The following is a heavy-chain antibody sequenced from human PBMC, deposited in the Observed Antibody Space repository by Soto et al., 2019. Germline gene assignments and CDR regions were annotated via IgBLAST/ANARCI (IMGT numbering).Heavy chain of an antibody. CDR3: ARDPNPRIAAAGIWSGAPDY. Sequence: GASVKVSCKASGGTFSSYAISCVRQAPGQGLEWMGGIIPIFGTANYAQKFQGRVTITADESTSTAYMELSSLRSEDTAVYYCARDPNPRIAAAGIWSGAPDYWGQGTLVTVSS. CDR2: IIPIFGTA. D-gene: IGHD6-13*01. V-gene: IGHV1-69*13. CDR1: GGTFSSYA. J-gene: IGHJ4*02.